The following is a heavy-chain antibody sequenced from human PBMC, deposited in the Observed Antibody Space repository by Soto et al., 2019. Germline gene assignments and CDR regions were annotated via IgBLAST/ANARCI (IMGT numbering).Heavy chain of an antibody. CDR3: ADNYYDSSDYYYGMDV. Sequence: GASVKVSCKASGGTFSSYAISWVRQAPGQGLEWMGGIIPIFGTANYAQKFQGRVTITADESTSTAYMELSSLRSEDTAVYYCADNYYDSSDYYYGMDVWGQGTTVTVSS. V-gene: IGHV1-69*13. CDR2: IIPIFGTA. CDR1: GGTFSSYA. D-gene: IGHD3-22*01. J-gene: IGHJ6*02.